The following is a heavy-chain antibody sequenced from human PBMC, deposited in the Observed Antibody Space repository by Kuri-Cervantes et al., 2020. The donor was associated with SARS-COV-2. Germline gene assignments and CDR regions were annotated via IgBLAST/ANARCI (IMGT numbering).Heavy chain of an antibody. CDR2: VYSSGGT. J-gene: IGHJ6*02. CDR1: GGSISGYY. Sequence: SETLSLTCTLSGGSISGYYWSWIRQSAGKGLEFIGRVYSSGGTNYNPSLESRVTMSIDTAKNQVSLRLTSVTAADTAVYYCARGILGDDSIHYGMDAWGQGTSVTVSS. CDR3: ARGILGDDSIHYGMDA. D-gene: IGHD2/OR15-2a*01. V-gene: IGHV4-4*07.